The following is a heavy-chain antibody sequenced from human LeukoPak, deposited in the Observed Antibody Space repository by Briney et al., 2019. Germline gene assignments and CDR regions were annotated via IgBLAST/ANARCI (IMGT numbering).Heavy chain of an antibody. CDR3: AKGVAAGYYYYMDV. J-gene: IGHJ6*03. Sequence: PGRFLRLSCAASGFTFDDYAMHWVRQAPGKGLEWVSGISWNSGSIGYADSVKGRFTISRDNAKNSLYLQMNSLRAEDTALYYCAKGVAAGYYYYMDVWGKGTTVTVSS. CDR2: ISWNSGSI. D-gene: IGHD6-13*01. V-gene: IGHV3-9*01. CDR1: GFTFDDYA.